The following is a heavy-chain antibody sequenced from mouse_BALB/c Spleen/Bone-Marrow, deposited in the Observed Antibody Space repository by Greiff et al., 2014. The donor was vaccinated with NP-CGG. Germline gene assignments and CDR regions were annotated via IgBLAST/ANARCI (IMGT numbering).Heavy chain of an antibody. J-gene: IGHJ3*01. D-gene: IGHD2-1*01. CDR1: GYTFSSYW. CDR2: ILPGSGSI. V-gene: IGHV1-9*01. CDR3: ASPIYYGNYGFAY. Sequence: QVQLKHSGAELMKPGASVKISCKATGYTFSSYWIEWVKQRPGHGLEWIGEILPGSGSIKYNEKFRGKATFTADTSSNTAYMQLSSLTSEDSAVYYCASPIYYGNYGFAYWGQGTLVTVSA.